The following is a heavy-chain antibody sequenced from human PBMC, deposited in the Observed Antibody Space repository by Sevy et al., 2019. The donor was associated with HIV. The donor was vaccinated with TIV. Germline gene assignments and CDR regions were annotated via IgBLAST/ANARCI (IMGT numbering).Heavy chain of an antibody. CDR3: AGHRGSTGCSHALHI. CDR2: INHSGST. J-gene: IGHJ3*02. Sequence: SETLSLTCAVYGGSFSGYYWSWIRQPPGKGLEWIGEINHSGSTNYNPSLKSRVTISVDTSKNQFSLKLSSVTAADTAVYYCAGHRGSTGCSHALHIWGQGTMVTVSS. CDR1: GGSFSGYY. D-gene: IGHD2-2*01. V-gene: IGHV4-34*01.